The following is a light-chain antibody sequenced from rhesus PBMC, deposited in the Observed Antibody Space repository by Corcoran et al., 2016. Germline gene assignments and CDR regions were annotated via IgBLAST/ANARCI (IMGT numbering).Light chain of an antibody. CDR1: QSGGSN. CDR2: DAS. Sequence: EIVMTQSPATLSLSPGERATLSCRASQSGGSNLAWYQQKPGQPPRLLNYDASNRANGVPDRFSGKGSGTAFTLTFSSLEPEDFRICYCRQERGWPLTFGGGTKVEIK. CDR3: RQERGWPLT. V-gene: IGKV3-35*01. J-gene: IGKJ4*01.